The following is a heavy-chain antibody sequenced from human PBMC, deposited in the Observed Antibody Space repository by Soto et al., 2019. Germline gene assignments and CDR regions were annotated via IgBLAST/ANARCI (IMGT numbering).Heavy chain of an antibody. CDR3: ARHNHGMDV. J-gene: IGHJ6*02. Sequence: SETLSLTCTVSGGSISSWSYYWGWIRQPPGKGLEWVGSFSYSGGTYYNPSLKSRLSISVDTSKSQFSLKLNSVTAADTAVFYCARHNHGMDVWGQGTTVTVSS. V-gene: IGHV4-39*01. CDR1: GGSISSWSYY. CDR2: FSYSGGT.